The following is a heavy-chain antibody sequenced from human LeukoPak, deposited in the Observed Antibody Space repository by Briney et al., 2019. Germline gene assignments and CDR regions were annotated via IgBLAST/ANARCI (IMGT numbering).Heavy chain of an antibody. Sequence: PGRSLRLSCAASGFTFSSYAMHWVRQAPGKGLEWVAVISYDGSNKYYADSVKGRFTISRDNSKNTLYLQMNSLRAEDTAVYYCARDANPDSSGYYYSDYWGQGTLVTVSS. CDR1: GFTFSSYA. CDR2: ISYDGSNK. CDR3: ARDANPDSSGYYYSDY. V-gene: IGHV3-30-3*01. D-gene: IGHD3-22*01. J-gene: IGHJ4*02.